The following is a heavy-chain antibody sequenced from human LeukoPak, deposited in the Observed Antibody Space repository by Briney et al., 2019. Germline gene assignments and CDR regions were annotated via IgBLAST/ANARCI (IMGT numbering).Heavy chain of an antibody. CDR3: ARDGYSDSSGYDYPPSV. Sequence: SETLSLTCTVSGGSISSYYWSWIRQPPGKGLEWIGYMSYSGSSSYNPSLRSRITISVDASKKQFSLKLSSVTAADTAVYYCARDGYSDSSGYDYPPSVWGQGTLVAVSS. CDR1: GGSISSYY. D-gene: IGHD3-22*01. V-gene: IGHV4-59*01. J-gene: IGHJ4*02. CDR2: MSYSGSS.